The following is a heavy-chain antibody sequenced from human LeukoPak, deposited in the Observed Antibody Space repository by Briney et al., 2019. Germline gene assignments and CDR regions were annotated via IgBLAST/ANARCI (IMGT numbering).Heavy chain of an antibody. CDR1: GFTFSSYA. J-gene: IGHJ4*02. D-gene: IGHD2-21*02. CDR3: AKDRFYCGGDCYPYYFDY. CDR2: ISGSGGST. Sequence: GSLRLSCAASGFTFSSYAMSWVRQAPGKGLEWVSAISGSGGSTYYADSVKGRFTISRDNSKNTLYLQMNSLRAEDTAVYYCAKDRFYCGGDCYPYYFDYWGQGTLVTVSS. V-gene: IGHV3-23*01.